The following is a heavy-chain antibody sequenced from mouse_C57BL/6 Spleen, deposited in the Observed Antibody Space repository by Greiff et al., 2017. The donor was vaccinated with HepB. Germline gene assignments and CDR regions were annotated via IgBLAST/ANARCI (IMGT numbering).Heavy chain of an antibody. Sequence: EVKLQESGGDLVKPGGSLKLSCAASGFTFSSYGMSWVRQTPDKRLEWVATISSGGSYTYYPDSVKGRFTISRDNAKNTLYLQMSSLKSEDTAMYYCARQGSDWYFDVWGTGTTVTVSS. CDR3: ARQGSDWYFDV. CDR1: GFTFSSYG. J-gene: IGHJ1*03. V-gene: IGHV5-6*01. CDR2: ISSGGSYT.